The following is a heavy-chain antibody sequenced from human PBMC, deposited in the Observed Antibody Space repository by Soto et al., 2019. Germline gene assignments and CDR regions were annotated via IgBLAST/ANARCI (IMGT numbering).Heavy chain of an antibody. D-gene: IGHD6-13*01. Sequence: EVQLVESGGGLVQPGGSLRLSCAASGFTFSSYWMHWVRQAPGKGLVWVSRINGDGSSTNYADSVRGRFTISRDNAKNTLSLQMNSLRAEDTAVYYCASKANTNSWLVGDYWGKGNLVTVSS. J-gene: IGHJ4*02. V-gene: IGHV3-74*01. CDR2: INGDGSST. CDR3: ASKANTNSWLVGDY. CDR1: GFTFSSYW.